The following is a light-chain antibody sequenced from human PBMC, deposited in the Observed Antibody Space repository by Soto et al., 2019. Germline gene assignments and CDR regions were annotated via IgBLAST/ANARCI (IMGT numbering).Light chain of an antibody. J-gene: IGKJ5*01. CDR1: QSLANSF. CDR2: DTS. V-gene: IGKV3-20*01. CDR3: QQYGTSEII. Sequence: EIVLTQSPGTLSLSPGERATLSCRASQSLANSFIAWYQQKPGQAPRLLIYDTSSRASGIPDRFSSSGSGTDFTLTISRLETEDFAVFYCQQYGTSEIIFGQGTRLEIK.